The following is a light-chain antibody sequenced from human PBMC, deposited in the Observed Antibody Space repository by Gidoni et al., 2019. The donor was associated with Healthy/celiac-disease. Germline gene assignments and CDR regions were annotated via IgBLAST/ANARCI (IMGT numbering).Light chain of an antibody. J-gene: IGLJ2*01. CDR1: SLRSYY. CDR2: GKN. CDR3: NSRDSSGNHLV. Sequence: SELTQDPAVSVALGQTVRITCQGDSLRSYYASWYQQKPGQAPVLVIYGKNNRPSGIPDRFSGSSSGNTASLTITGAQAEAEADYYCNSRDSSGNHLVFGGGTKLTVL. V-gene: IGLV3-19*01.